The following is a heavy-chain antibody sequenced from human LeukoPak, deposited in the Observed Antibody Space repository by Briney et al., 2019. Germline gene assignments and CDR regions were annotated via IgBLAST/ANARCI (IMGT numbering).Heavy chain of an antibody. J-gene: IGHJ6*02. Sequence: PGGSLRLSCAASGFTFSTYAMSWVRQAPGKELEWVSGMTGNGGSLYYAGSVKGRFTISRDNSKNTLYVQMNSLRADDTAVYYCARGRGSDGLDVWGQGTTVTVSS. CDR2: MTGNGGSL. V-gene: IGHV3-23*01. CDR1: GFTFSTYA. CDR3: ARGRGSDGLDV.